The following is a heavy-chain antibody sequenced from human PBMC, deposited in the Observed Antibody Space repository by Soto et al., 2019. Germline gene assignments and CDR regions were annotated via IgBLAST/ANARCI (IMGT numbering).Heavy chain of an antibody. CDR2: ISGGSEIT. J-gene: IGHJ4*02. CDR1: GFTFNTYA. Sequence: EVHLLESGGALVQPGGSLRLSCTASGFTFNTYAMSWVRQAPGKGLEWVSLISGGSEITYYADSVKGRFTISRDNSMNTLFLQMNSLRAEDTAVYYCVKDIPADYCSGATCYPFYFDWWGQGTLVSVSS. CDR3: VKDIPADYCSGATCYPFYFDW. V-gene: IGHV3-23*01. D-gene: IGHD2-2*01.